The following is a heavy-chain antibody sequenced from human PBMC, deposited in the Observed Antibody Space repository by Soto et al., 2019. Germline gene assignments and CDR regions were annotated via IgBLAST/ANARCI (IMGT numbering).Heavy chain of an antibody. CDR1: GGSISGSY. D-gene: IGHD4-4*01. V-gene: IGHV4-59*12. CDR2: VYYTGST. Sequence: PSETLCLTCSVSGGSISGSYWSWIRQSPGKGLEWLGYVYYTGSTNYSPSLRSRVSISVDTSKNEFSLRLSSVTAADTAVYYCARGEVTTFPKSGYSYYGMDFRGQGPSVTVSS. J-gene: IGHJ6*02. CDR3: ARGEVTTFPKSGYSYYGMDF.